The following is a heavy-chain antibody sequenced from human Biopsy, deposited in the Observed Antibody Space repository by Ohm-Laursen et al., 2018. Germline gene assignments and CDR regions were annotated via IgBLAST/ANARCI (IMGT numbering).Heavy chain of an antibody. V-gene: IGHV4-59*11. D-gene: IGHD3-22*01. Sequence: GTLSLTCPVSGGSFTGHYWTWIRQPPGKGLQWIGYVYYTGSTDYNPSLQSRVTISVDTSKNHSSLRLRSVTPADTAIYYCARDRGYYSDRTVPGYFDLWGRGTLVTVSS. J-gene: IGHJ2*01. CDR3: ARDRGYYSDRTVPGYFDL. CDR1: GGSFTGHY. CDR2: VYYTGST.